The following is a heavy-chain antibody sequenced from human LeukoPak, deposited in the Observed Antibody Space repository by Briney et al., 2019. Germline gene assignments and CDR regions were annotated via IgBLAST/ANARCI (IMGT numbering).Heavy chain of an antibody. V-gene: IGHV5-10-1*01. CDR1: GYSFTTYW. CDR3: ARVIHLGELSLYDY. D-gene: IGHD3-16*02. Sequence: GESLRISCKGPGYSFTTYWITWVRQMPGKGLGWMGRLDPSDSYTNYSPSFQGHVTIPADKSISTAYLQRSSLKASDTAMYYCARVIHLGELSLYDYWGQGTLVTVSS. J-gene: IGHJ4*02. CDR2: LDPSDSYT.